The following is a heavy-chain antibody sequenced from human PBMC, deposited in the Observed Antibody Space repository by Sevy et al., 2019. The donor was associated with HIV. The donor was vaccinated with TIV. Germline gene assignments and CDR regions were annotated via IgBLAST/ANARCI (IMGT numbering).Heavy chain of an antibody. CDR2: IYHSGST. CDR1: GGSISSGGYS. V-gene: IGHV4-30-2*01. Sequence: SETLSLTCAVSGGSISSGGYSWSWIRQPPGKGLEWIGYIYHSGSTYYNPSLKSRVTISVDRSKNQFSLKLSSVTAAETAVYYCARETLPVGSRWLQLGGFDYWGQGTLVTVSS. D-gene: IGHD5-12*01. CDR3: ARETLPVGSRWLQLGGFDY. J-gene: IGHJ4*02.